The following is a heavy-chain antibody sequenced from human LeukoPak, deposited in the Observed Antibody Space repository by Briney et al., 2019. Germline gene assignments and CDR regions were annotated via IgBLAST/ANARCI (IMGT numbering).Heavy chain of an antibody. CDR3: AKDHGYYYDSSGYYPG. J-gene: IGHJ4*02. Sequence: PGGSLRLSCAASGFTFSSYAMSWVRQAPGKGLEWVSAISGSGGSTYYADSVKGRFTIPRDNSKNTLYLQMNSLRAEDTAVYYCAKDHGYYYDSSGYYPGWGQGTLVTVSS. V-gene: IGHV3-23*01. CDR2: ISGSGGST. D-gene: IGHD3-22*01. CDR1: GFTFSSYA.